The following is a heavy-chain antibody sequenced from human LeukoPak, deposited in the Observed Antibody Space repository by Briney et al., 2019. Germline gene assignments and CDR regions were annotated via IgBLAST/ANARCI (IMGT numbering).Heavy chain of an antibody. J-gene: IGHJ4*02. CDR2: IYPGDSET. D-gene: IGHD2-15*01. CDR1: GYNFNNYW. Sequence: GASLKISCLGSGYNFNNYWIAWVRQMPGKGLEWMGIIYPGDSETRYSPSFEGQVTISADKSISTAYLQWSSLKASDTAMYYCARQVVVVTGTRYYFDYWGQGTLVTVSS. CDR3: ARQVVVVTGTRYYFDY. V-gene: IGHV5-51*01.